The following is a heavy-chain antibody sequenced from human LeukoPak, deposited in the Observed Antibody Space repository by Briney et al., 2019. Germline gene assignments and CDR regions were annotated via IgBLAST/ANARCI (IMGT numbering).Heavy chain of an antibody. J-gene: IGHJ4*02. Sequence: PGGSLRLSCAASGFTFSRYNMNWVRQAPGKGLEWVSSISSSSSYISYADSVKGRFTISRDNAKNSLYLQMSSLRAEDTAVYYCASESSGWFSMENWGQGTLVTVSS. V-gene: IGHV3-21*01. CDR3: ASESSGWFSMEN. CDR2: ISSSSSYI. D-gene: IGHD3-22*01. CDR1: GFTFSRYN.